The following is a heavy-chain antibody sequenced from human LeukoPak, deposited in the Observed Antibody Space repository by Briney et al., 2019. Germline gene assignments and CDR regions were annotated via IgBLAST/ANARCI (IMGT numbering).Heavy chain of an antibody. D-gene: IGHD3-10*01. Sequence: PSETLSLTCTVSGGSISSGDYYWSWIRQPPGKGLEWIGYIYYSGSTYYNPSLKSRVTISVDTSKNQFSLKLSSMTAADTAVYYCARVSYYYGSGSYLYYYYGMDVWGQGTTVTVSS. J-gene: IGHJ6*02. V-gene: IGHV4-30-4*01. CDR2: IYYSGST. CDR3: ARVSYYYGSGSYLYYYYGMDV. CDR1: GGSISSGDYY.